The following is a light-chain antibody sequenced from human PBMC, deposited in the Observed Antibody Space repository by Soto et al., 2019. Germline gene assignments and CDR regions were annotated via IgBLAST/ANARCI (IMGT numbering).Light chain of an antibody. V-gene: IGLV2-18*02. CDR1: SSDVGSYNR. CDR3: NSFTTSSTYV. Sequence: QSVXTQPPSVSGSPGQSVAISCTGTSSDVGSYNRVAWYQQPPGTAPKLIIYDVTNRPSGVPDRFSGSKSGNTASLTISGLQAEDEADYYCNSFTTSSTYVFGTGTKVTVL. J-gene: IGLJ1*01. CDR2: DVT.